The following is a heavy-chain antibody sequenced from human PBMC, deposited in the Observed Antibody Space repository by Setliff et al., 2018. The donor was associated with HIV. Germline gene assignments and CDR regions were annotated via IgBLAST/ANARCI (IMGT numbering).Heavy chain of an antibody. CDR2: IYYNGSS. J-gene: IGHJ6*03. D-gene: IGHD5-18*01. CDR3: ARFRGYRYGYRYYYYYMDV. CDR1: GGSVGSGGSY. Sequence: PSETLSLTCTVSGGSVGSGGSYWSWIRQHPGKDLEWIGNIYYNGSSHHNPSLKSRVIISLDTSKNQFSLKLSSVTAADTAVYYCARFRGYRYGYRYYYYYMDVWGKGTTVTVSS. V-gene: IGHV4-31*03.